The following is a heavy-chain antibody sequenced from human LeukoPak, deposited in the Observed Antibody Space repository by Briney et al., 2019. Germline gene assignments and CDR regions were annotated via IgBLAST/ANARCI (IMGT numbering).Heavy chain of an antibody. J-gene: IGHJ1*01. CDR1: GFTFSSYS. D-gene: IGHD3-22*01. CDR2: ISGSGGST. V-gene: IGHV3-23*01. Sequence: SGGSLRLSCAASGFTFSSYSMNWVRQAPGKGLEWVSAISGSGGSTYYADSVKGRFTISRDNSKNTLCLQMNSLRAEDTAVYYCAKETYYYDSSGYYSEYFQHWGQGTLVTVSS. CDR3: AKETYYYDSSGYYSEYFQH.